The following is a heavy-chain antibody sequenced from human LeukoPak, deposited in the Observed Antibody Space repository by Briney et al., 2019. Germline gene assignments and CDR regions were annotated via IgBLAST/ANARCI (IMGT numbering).Heavy chain of an antibody. CDR2: MKGGGGDT. CDR3: ARSSGWWSLDY. Sequence: PGGSLRLSCAASGFSFSSYAMSWVRQAPARGLEWVSSMKGGGGDTFYADFVKGRFSISRDNSKNTLFLQMNSLRAEDTAVYYCARSSGWWSLDYWGQGTLVTVSS. J-gene: IGHJ4*02. CDR1: GFSFSSYA. V-gene: IGHV3-23*01. D-gene: IGHD6-19*01.